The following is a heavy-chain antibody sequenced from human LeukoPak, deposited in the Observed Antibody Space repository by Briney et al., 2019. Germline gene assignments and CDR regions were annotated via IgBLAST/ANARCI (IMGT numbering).Heavy chain of an antibody. Sequence: GGSLRLSCAASGFTFSSDWMNWVRQAPGKGLEWVAHINQDGSERYYVDSVKGRFTISRDNAKNSLYLQMNSLRDEDTAVYYCARDSYRALEYWGQGNLVTVSS. J-gene: IGHJ4*02. CDR3: ARDSYRALEY. CDR1: GFTFSSDW. V-gene: IGHV3-7*01. D-gene: IGHD1-14*01. CDR2: INQDGSER.